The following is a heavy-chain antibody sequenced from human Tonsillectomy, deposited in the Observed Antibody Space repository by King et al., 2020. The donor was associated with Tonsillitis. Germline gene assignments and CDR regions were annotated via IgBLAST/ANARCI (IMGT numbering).Heavy chain of an antibody. CDR1: GGSISSYY. Sequence: VQLQESGPGLVKPSETLSLTCTVSGGSISSYYWSWIRQPPGKGLEWIGYIYYSGSTNYNPSLKSLVTISVDTSKNQSSLKLSSVTAADTAVYYCARRMWGYYYYMDVWGKGTTVTVSS. J-gene: IGHJ6*03. V-gene: IGHV4-59*08. CDR3: ARRMWGYYYYMDV. CDR2: IYYSGST. D-gene: IGHD7-27*01.